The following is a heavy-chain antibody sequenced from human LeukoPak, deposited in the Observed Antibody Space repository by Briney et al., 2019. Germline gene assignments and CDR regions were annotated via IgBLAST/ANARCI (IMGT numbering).Heavy chain of an antibody. J-gene: IGHJ6*03. CDR3: ARDLRWDGWFGNYMDV. V-gene: IGHV4-30-2*01. CDR1: GGSISSGGYY. Sequence: SETLSLTCTVSGGSISSGGYYWSWIRQPPGKGLEWIGYIYHSGSTYYNPSLKSRVTISVDRSKNQFSLKLSSVTAADTAVYYCARDLRWDGWFGNYMDVWGKGTTVTVSS. CDR2: IYHSGST. D-gene: IGHD3-10*01.